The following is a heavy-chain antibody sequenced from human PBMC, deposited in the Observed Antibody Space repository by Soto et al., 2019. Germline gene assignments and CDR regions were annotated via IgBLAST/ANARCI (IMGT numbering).Heavy chain of an antibody. CDR3: VRERGLSSFYGMDV. CDR1: GFTLTTYT. Sequence: PGGSLRLSCEASGFTLTTYTMNWVRQASGKGLEWVSSITSSSGHIYYADSVKGRFTISRDNARNSLYLQMNILRAEDTAVYYCVRERGLSSFYGMDVWGQGTTVTVSS. J-gene: IGHJ6*02. D-gene: IGHD3-10*01. CDR2: ITSSSGHI. V-gene: IGHV3-21*01.